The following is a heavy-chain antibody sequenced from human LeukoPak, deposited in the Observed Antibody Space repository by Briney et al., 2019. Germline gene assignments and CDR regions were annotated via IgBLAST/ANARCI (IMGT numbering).Heavy chain of an antibody. Sequence: GGSLRLSCIASGLTFRNYAMSWVRQASAKGLEWVAGLDQGGGFIQYADSVRGRFTISRDNSKNTLYVQMNSLRDEDTAVYYCAKDQRWESPHYLDSWGQGTLVTVSS. J-gene: IGHJ4*02. CDR2: LDQGGGFI. CDR1: GLTFRNYA. D-gene: IGHD1-26*01. V-gene: IGHV3-23*01. CDR3: AKDQRWESPHYLDS.